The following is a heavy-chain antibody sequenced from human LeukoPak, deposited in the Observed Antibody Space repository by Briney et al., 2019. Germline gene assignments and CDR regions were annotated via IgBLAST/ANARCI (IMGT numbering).Heavy chain of an antibody. Sequence: GGSLRLSCAASGLTFSSYALSWVRQAPGKGLEWVSAISGSGGSTYYADSVKGRFTISRDNSKNTLYLQMNSLRAEDTAVYYCAKGPYDFWSGYPRYFDCWGQGTLVTVSS. J-gene: IGHJ4*02. CDR1: GLTFSSYA. CDR2: ISGSGGST. V-gene: IGHV3-23*01. D-gene: IGHD3-3*01. CDR3: AKGPYDFWSGYPRYFDC.